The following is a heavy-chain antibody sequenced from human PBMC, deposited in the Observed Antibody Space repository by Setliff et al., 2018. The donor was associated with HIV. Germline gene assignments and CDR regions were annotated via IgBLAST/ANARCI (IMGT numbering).Heavy chain of an antibody. CDR2: VKQDGTGT. V-gene: IGHV3-7*01. Sequence: PGGSLRLSCAASGFRFRSYWMSWVRQAPGKGLESVANVKQDGTGTLYVDSVKGRFTISRDNANNLVYLQMNSLRVEDTAVYFCARWGSGSYERVFDYWGQGMLVTVS. J-gene: IGHJ4*02. D-gene: IGHD1-26*01. CDR1: GFRFRSYW. CDR3: ARWGSGSYERVFDY.